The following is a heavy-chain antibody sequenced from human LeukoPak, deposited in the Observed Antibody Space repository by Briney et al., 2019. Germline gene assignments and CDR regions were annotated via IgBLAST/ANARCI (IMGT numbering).Heavy chain of an antibody. CDR2: INPNSGGT. J-gene: IGHJ4*02. V-gene: IGHV1-2*02. Sequence: VASVKVSCKASGYTFTGYYMHWVRQAPGQGLEWMGWINPNSGGTNYAQKFQGRVTMTRDTSLRTTYMELSRLTSDDTAVYSCARDFYYSGSGAFDYWGQGTLVSVSS. D-gene: IGHD3-10*01. CDR3: ARDFYYSGSGAFDY. CDR1: GYTFTGYY.